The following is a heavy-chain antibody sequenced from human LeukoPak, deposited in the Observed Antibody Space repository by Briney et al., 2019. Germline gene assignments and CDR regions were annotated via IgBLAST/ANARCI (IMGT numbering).Heavy chain of an antibody. CDR3: ARGGYDSDAFDI. CDR1: GFTFSSYS. Sequence: GGSLRLSCAASGFTFSSYSMNWVRQAPGKGLEWVSSISSGSSYIYYADSVKGRFTISRDNAKNSLYLQMNSLRAEDTAVYYCARGGYDSDAFDIWGQGTMVTVSS. V-gene: IGHV3-21*01. D-gene: IGHD3-22*01. CDR2: ISSGSSYI. J-gene: IGHJ3*02.